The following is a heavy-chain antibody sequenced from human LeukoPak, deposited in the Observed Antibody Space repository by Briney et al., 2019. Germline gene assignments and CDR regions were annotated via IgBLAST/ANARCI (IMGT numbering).Heavy chain of an antibody. CDR3: ARGRGGELRDAFDT. Sequence: SVKVSCKASGGTFSSYAISWVRQAPGQGLEWMGGIIPIFGTANYAQKFQGRVTITADESTSTAYMELSSLRSEDTAVYYCARGRGGELRDAFDTWGQGTMVTVSS. J-gene: IGHJ3*02. V-gene: IGHV1-69*13. CDR1: GGTFSSYA. CDR2: IIPIFGTA. D-gene: IGHD1-7*01.